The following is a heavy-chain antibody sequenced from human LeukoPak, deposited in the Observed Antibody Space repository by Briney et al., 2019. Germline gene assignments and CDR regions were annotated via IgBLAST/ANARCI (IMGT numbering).Heavy chain of an antibody. CDR1: GFTFSSYW. V-gene: IGHV3-33*06. D-gene: IGHD4-17*01. J-gene: IGHJ6*03. Sequence: GGSLRLSCAASGFTFSSYWMSWVRQAPGKGLEWVAVIWYDGSNKYYADSVKGRFTISGDNSKNTLYLQMNSLRAEDTAVYYCAKAGSAYGDYDYYYYYMDVWGKGTTVTVSS. CDR2: IWYDGSNK. CDR3: AKAGSAYGDYDYYYYYMDV.